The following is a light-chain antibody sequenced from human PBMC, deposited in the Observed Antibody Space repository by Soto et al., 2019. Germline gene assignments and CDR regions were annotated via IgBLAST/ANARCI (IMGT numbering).Light chain of an antibody. CDR3: QEYSAWSYT. Sequence: EIVMTQSPATLSLSPGERATLSCRTSQSVNNNLAWYQQKPGQAPRLLIYGASTRATGIPARFSGSGSGTAFTLTISSLLSQDFAVYYCQEYSAWSYTFGQGPTVDI. CDR1: QSVNNN. J-gene: IGKJ2*01. V-gene: IGKV3-15*01. CDR2: GAS.